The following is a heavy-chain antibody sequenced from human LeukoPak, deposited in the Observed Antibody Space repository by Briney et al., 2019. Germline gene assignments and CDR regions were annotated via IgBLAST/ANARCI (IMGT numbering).Heavy chain of an antibody. D-gene: IGHD4-23*01. CDR3: ARDGYGGNSFDY. CDR2: INPKNGGT. CDR1: GYTFPGHH. V-gene: IGHV1-2*02. J-gene: IGHJ4*02. Sequence: ASVKISCKASGYTFPGHHIHWVRQAPGQGLEWMGWINPKNGGTNYAQKFQGRVTMTRDTSINTAFMELSRLNSDDTAVYFCARDGYGGNSFDYWGQGTLVTVSS.